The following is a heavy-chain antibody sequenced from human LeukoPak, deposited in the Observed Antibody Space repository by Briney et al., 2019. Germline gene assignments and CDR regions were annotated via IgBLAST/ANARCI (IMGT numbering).Heavy chain of an antibody. Sequence: ASETLSLTCTVSGDSISSYYWSWIRQPPGRGLEWIGYNYYSGSPTQYNPSLKSRVTISVDTYKNQFSLNLGSVTAADTAVYYCAGGVPDGYSDYWGQGTLVTVSS. J-gene: IGHJ4*02. D-gene: IGHD5-24*01. CDR2: NYYSGSPT. CDR1: GDSISSYY. V-gene: IGHV4-59*01. CDR3: AGGVPDGYSDY.